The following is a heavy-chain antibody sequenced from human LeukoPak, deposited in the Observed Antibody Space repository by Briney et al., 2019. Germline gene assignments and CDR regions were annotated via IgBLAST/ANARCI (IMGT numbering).Heavy chain of an antibody. J-gene: IGHJ4*02. V-gene: IGHV3-7*01. CDR1: GFTFSSYW. CDR2: IKQDGSEK. Sequence: GGSLRLSCAASGFTFSSYWMSWVRQAPGKGLEWVANIKQDGSEKYYVDSVKGRFTISRDNAKNSLYLQMNSLRAEDTAVYSCARVLYYYDSSGYDYWGQGTLVTVSS. D-gene: IGHD3-22*01. CDR3: ARVLYYYDSSGYDY.